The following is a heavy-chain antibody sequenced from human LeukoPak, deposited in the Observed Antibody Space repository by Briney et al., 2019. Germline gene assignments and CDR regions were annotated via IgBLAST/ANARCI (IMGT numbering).Heavy chain of an antibody. Sequence: SETLSLTCTVSGGSISSYYWSWIRQPPGKGLEWIGNIYYSGSTNYSPSLKSRVTISVDTSKNQLSLKLSSVTAADTAVYYCARGYNDFWSGYYTGDAFDIWGQGTMVTVSS. CDR2: IYYSGST. D-gene: IGHD3-3*01. V-gene: IGHV4-59*01. CDR1: GGSISSYY. CDR3: ARGYNDFWSGYYTGDAFDI. J-gene: IGHJ3*02.